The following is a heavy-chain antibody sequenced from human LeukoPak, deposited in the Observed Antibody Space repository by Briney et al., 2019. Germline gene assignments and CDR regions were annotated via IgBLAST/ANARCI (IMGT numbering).Heavy chain of an antibody. D-gene: IGHD3-10*02. Sequence: KPSETLSLTCTVSGGFITSYYWRWLRQHPGKAQQWIGYISYSGCTNYNPSLKSRVTITIDTSKYQFSLKLSTVTAADTAVYYCAKEDVEELGFGAFDIWGQGTIVTVSS. V-gene: IGHV4-59*01. J-gene: IGHJ3*02. CDR1: GGFITSYY. CDR2: ISYSGCT. CDR3: AKEDVEELGFGAFDI.